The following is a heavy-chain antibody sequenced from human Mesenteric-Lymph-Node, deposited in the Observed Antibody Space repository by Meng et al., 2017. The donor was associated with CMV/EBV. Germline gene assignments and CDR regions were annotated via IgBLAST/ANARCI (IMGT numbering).Heavy chain of an antibody. J-gene: IGHJ6*02. CDR2: ISSSGSTI. CDR3: ARVGSSSSYYYYGMDV. CDR1: GFTFSDYY. D-gene: IGHD6-6*01. V-gene: IGHV3-11*01. Sequence: GSLRLSCAASGFTFSDYYMHWIRQAPGKGLEWVSYISSSGSTIYYADSVKGRFTISRDNAKNSLYLQMNSLRAEDTAVYYCARVGSSSSYYYYGMDVWGQGTTVTVSS.